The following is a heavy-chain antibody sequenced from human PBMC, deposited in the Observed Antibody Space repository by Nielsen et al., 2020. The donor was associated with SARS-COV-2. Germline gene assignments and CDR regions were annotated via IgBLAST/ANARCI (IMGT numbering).Heavy chain of an antibody. V-gene: IGHV4-31*03. Sequence: SETLSLTCTVSGGSISSGGYYWSWIRQHPGKGLEWIGYIYYSGSTYYNPSLKSRVTISVDTSKNQFSLKLSSVTAADTAVYYCARGTLTPAFFDYWGQGTLVTVSS. CDR3: ARGTLTPAFFDY. D-gene: IGHD4-23*01. J-gene: IGHJ4*02. CDR2: IYYSGST. CDR1: GGSISSGGYY.